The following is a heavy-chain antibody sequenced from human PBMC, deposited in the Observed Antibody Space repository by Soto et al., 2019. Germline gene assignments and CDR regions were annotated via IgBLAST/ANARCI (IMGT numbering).Heavy chain of an antibody. CDR3: AKGGSTWYGFES. CDR1: GLRVKIYV. D-gene: IGHD3-10*01. V-gene: IGHV3-23*01. J-gene: IGHJ4*02. CDR2: ISDNGVIT. Sequence: CSPRLGSASCGLRVKIYVMGGVRQEPGKGLEWVSGISDNGVITNYADSVKGRFTISKDNSRSTGYLQMNSLRVEDTAVYFCAKGGSTWYGFESWVQGTQDPVS.